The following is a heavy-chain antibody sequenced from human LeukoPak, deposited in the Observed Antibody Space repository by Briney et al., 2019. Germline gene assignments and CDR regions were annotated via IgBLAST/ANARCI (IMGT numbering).Heavy chain of an antibody. CDR2: IIPIFGTA. V-gene: IGHV1-69*13. Sequence: ASVKVSCKASGGTFSSYAISWVRQAPGQGLEWMGGIIPIFGTANYAQKFQGRVTITADESTSTAYMELSSLRSEDTAVYYCARGDILTGYRLDYWGQGTLVTVSS. CDR3: ARGDILTGYRLDY. J-gene: IGHJ4*02. CDR1: GGTFSSYA. D-gene: IGHD3-9*01.